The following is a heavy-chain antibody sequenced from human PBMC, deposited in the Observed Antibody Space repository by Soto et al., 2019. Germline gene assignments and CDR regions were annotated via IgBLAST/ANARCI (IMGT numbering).Heavy chain of an antibody. V-gene: IGHV4-59*01. CDR2: IYYSGST. Sequence: QVQLQESGPGLVKPSETLSLTCTVSGGSISSYYWSWIRQPPGKGLAWIGYIYYSGSTNYNPSLKSRVTISVDTSKNQFSLKLSSVTAADTAVYYCARSHQDYDILTGYYYYGMDVWGQGTTVTVSS. CDR1: GGSISSYY. D-gene: IGHD3-9*01. CDR3: ARSHQDYDILTGYYYYGMDV. J-gene: IGHJ6*02.